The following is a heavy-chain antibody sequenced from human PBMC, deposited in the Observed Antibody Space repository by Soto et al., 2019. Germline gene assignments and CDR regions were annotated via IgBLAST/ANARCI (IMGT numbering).Heavy chain of an antibody. CDR1: GGSISSSSYY. Sequence: PSETLSLTCTVSGGSISSSSYYWGWIRQPPGKGLEWIGSIYYSGSTYYNPSLKSRVTISVDTSKSQFSLKLSSVTAADTAVYYCASSVQYYYYYYYMDVWGKGTTVTVSS. J-gene: IGHJ6*03. CDR3: ASSVQYYYYYYYMDV. V-gene: IGHV4-39*01. D-gene: IGHD3-10*01. CDR2: IYYSGST.